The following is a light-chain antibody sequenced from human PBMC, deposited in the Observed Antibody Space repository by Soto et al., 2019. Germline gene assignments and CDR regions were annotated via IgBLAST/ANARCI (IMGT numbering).Light chain of an antibody. Sequence: SLLTQPPSASGTPGQRVTISCSGSSSNIGSNTVNWYQQLPGTAPKLLIYSNNQRPSGVPDRFSGSKSGTSASLTIFGLQAEDEAAYYCCSYAGSPFYVFGTGTKVTVL. J-gene: IGLJ1*01. V-gene: IGLV1-44*01. CDR1: SSNIGSNT. CDR2: SNN. CDR3: CSYAGSPFYV.